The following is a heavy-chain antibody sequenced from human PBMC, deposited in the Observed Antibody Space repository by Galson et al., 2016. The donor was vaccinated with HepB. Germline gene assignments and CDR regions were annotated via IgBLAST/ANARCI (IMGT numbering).Heavy chain of an antibody. J-gene: IGHJ4*02. CDR3: SRRTLHAGHWTFDY. D-gene: IGHD1-1*01. CDR2: IYWNDDK. CDR1: GFSLSTSGVG. V-gene: IGHV2-5*01. Sequence: PALVKPTQTLTLTCTFSGFSLSTSGVGVGWIRQPPGEALEWLALIYWNDDKRYSPSLKSSFSITKDTSKNQVVLTMTNMDPVDTATYSCSRRTLHAGHWTFDYWGQGTLVTVSS.